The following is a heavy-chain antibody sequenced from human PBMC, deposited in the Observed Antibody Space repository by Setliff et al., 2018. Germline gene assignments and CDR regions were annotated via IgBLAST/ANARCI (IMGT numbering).Heavy chain of an antibody. CDR3: ARDNNYYDSSGYYSGSDV. D-gene: IGHD3-22*01. CDR1: GFSFSDYS. V-gene: IGHV3-11*05. J-gene: IGHJ4*03. Sequence: PGGSLRLSCAASGFSFSDYSMTWIRQAPGKGLEWISAMVGNGVYTNYADSVKVRFTISRDNAKKSLSLQMNSLRAEDTAVYYCARDNNYYDSSGYYSGSDVWGQVILVTVSS. CDR2: MVGNGVYT.